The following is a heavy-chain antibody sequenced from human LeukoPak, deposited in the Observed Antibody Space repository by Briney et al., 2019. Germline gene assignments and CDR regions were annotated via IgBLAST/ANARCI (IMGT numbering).Heavy chain of an antibody. CDR2: IYYSGST. V-gene: IGHV4-39*01. Sequence: PGGFLRLSCAASGFTFSSYAMSWVRQPPGKGLEWIGSIYYSGSTYYNPSLESRVTISVDTSKNQFSLKLSSVTAADTAVYYCATSGWYLLPGVYWGQGTLVTVSS. CDR1: GFTFSSYA. CDR3: ATSGWYLLPGVY. J-gene: IGHJ4*02. D-gene: IGHD6-19*01.